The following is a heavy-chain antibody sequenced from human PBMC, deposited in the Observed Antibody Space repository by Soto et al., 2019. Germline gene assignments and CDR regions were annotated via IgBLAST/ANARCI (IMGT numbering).Heavy chain of an antibody. CDR2: ISAYNGNT. CDR3: ARGLEQWLADY. CDR1: GYTFTSDG. D-gene: IGHD6-19*01. V-gene: IGHV1-18*04. J-gene: IGHJ4*02. Sequence: ASVRVSCKAAGYTFTSDGISWVRQAPGQGLEWMGWISAYNGNTNYAQKLQGRVTMTTDTSTSTAYMELRSLRSDDTAVYYCARGLEQWLADYWGQGTLVTVSS.